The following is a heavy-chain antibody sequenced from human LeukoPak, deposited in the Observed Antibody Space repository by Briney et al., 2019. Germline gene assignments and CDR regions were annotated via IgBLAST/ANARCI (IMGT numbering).Heavy chain of an antibody. Sequence: PSETLSLTCTVPGGSISSSSYYWGWIRQPPGKGLEWIGSIYYSGSTYYNPSLKSRVTISVDTSKNQFSLKLSSVTAADTAVYYCARHLTKGELDYWGQGTLVTVSS. V-gene: IGHV4-39*01. J-gene: IGHJ4*02. CDR2: IYYSGST. CDR3: ARHLTKGELDY. D-gene: IGHD1-7*01. CDR1: GGSISSSSYY.